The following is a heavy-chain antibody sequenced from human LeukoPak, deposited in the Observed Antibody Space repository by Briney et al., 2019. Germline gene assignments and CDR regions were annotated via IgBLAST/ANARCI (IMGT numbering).Heavy chain of an antibody. D-gene: IGHD6-13*01. V-gene: IGHV3-21*01. CDR1: GFTFSSYA. CDR2: ISSSSSYI. CDR3: ARASSSSWDHDY. Sequence: GGSLRLSCAASGFTFSSYAMSWVRQAPGKGLEWVSSISSSSSYIYYADSVKGRFTISRDNAKNSLYLQMNSLRAEDTAVYYCARASSSSWDHDYWGQGTLVTVSS. J-gene: IGHJ4*02.